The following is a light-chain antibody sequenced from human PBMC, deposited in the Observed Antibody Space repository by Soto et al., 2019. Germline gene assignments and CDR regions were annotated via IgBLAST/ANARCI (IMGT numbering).Light chain of an antibody. CDR3: QQYNSYPYT. CDR2: KTS. J-gene: IGKJ2*01. Sequence: DIQMTQSPSTLSASVGDRVTITCRASQSISNWLAWYQQKPGRAPKLLIYKTSTLAPGVPSRFSGSESGTEFTLTISSLQPDDFATYYCQQYNSYPYTFGQGTKLEIK. CDR1: QSISNW. V-gene: IGKV1-5*03.